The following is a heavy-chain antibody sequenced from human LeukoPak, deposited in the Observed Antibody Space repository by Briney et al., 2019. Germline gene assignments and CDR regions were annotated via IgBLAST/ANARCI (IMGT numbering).Heavy chain of an antibody. CDR3: ARQYTYYYESSGYGYFDY. D-gene: IGHD3-22*01. J-gene: IGHJ4*02. CDR1: GGSISSYY. CDR2: IYYSGST. Sequence: SETLSLTCTVSGGSISSYYWNWIRQSPGKGLEWIGYIYYSGSTNYNPSLKSRVTMSVDTSKNQFSLKLSSVTAAVTAVYYCARQYTYYYESSGYGYFDYWGRGTLVTVSS. V-gene: IGHV4-59*08.